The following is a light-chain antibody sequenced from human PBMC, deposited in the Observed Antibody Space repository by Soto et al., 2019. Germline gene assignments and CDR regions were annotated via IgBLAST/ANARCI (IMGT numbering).Light chain of an antibody. CDR3: QQRSNWPIT. CDR1: QSLSSY. CDR2: DAS. V-gene: IGKV3-11*01. J-gene: IGKJ5*01. Sequence: EIVLTQSPATLSLSPGERATLSCRASQSLSSYLAWYQQKPGQALRLLIYDASNRATGIPARFSGSGSGTDFTLTITSLEPEDFAVYFCQQRSNWPITFGQGTRLEIK.